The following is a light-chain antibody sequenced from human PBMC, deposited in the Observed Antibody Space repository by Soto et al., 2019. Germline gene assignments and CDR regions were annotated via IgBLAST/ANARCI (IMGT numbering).Light chain of an antibody. CDR1: QSVTSNY. V-gene: IGKV3D-20*02. CDR2: GAS. J-gene: IGKJ1*01. CDR3: QQRNNWPGT. Sequence: EIVMTQSPAALSLSPVERAILSLGASQSVTSNYLAWYQQKPGQAPRLLIYGASSRATGIPARFRGSGSGTDFTLTISSLEPEDFAVYYCQQRNNWPGTFGQGTKVDIK.